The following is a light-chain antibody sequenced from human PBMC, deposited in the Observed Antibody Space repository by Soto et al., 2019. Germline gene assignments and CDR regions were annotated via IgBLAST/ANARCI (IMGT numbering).Light chain of an antibody. J-gene: IGLJ3*02. CDR1: ALPKQY. CDR3: QSADSSGTYGWV. V-gene: IGLV3-25*02. CDR2: KDS. Sequence: SYELTQPPSVSVSPGQTARITCSGDALPKQYAYWYQQKPGQAPVLVIYKDSERPSGIPERFSGSSSGTTVTLTISGVQAEDEADYYCQSADSSGTYGWVFGGATKLTVL.